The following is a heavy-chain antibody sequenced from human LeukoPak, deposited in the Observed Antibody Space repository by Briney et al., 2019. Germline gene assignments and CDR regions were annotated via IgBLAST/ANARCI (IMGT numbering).Heavy chain of an antibody. CDR3: ARRGDSSGYYLSDAFDI. CDR1: GGTFSSYA. CDR2: IIPIFGTA. D-gene: IGHD3-22*01. J-gene: IGHJ3*02. Sequence: GASVKVSCKASGGTFSSYAISWVRQAPGQGLEWMGGIIPIFGTANYAQKFQGRVTITTDESTSTAYMELSSLRSEDTAVYYCARRGDSSGYYLSDAFDIWGQGTMVTVSS. V-gene: IGHV1-69*05.